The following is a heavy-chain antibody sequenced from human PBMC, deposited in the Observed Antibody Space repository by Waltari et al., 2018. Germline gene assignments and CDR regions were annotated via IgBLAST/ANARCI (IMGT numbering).Heavy chain of an antibody. CDR2: ISYDGRNK. V-gene: IGHV3-30*01. D-gene: IGHD6-19*01. CDR1: GFTFSSYA. J-gene: IGHJ4*02. Sequence: QVQLVDSGGGVVQPGRSLRLSCAASGFTFSSYAMHWVREAPGKGLEWVAVISYDGRNKYYADPVKGRFTIARDNSKNTLYLQMNSPRAEDTAVYYCARETGIAVAGSIDYWGQGTLVTVSS. CDR3: ARETGIAVAGSIDY.